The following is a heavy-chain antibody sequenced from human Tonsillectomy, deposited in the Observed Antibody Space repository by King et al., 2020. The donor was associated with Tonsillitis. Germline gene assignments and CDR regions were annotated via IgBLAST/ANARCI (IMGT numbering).Heavy chain of an antibody. CDR3: AKDPHYGDYGHFLYYYHAMDV. J-gene: IGHJ6*02. CDR1: GFTFSTFA. V-gene: IGHV3-23*04. D-gene: IGHD4-17*01. Sequence: VQLVESGGGLVQPGGSLRLSCAASGFTFSTFAMSWVRQAPGKGLEWVSAISGSGGGTYYADSVKGRFTISRDNSKNTLYLQMNSLRAEDTAVYYCAKDPHYGDYGHFLYYYHAMDVWGQGTTVTVSS. CDR2: ISGSGGGT.